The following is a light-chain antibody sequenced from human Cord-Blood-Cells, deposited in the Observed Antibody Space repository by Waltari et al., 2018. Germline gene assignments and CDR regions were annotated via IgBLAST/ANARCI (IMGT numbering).Light chain of an antibody. J-gene: IGLJ3*02. CDR1: SSDVGGYNY. V-gene: IGLV2-11*01. Sequence: QSALTQPRSVSGSPGQSVTISCTGTSSDVGGYNYVSWYQQHPGKAPKLMIYDVSKRPSGVPERFSGSKSGNTASLTISGLQAEDGADYYCCSYAGSSAVFGGGTKLTVL. CDR2: DVS. CDR3: CSYAGSSAV.